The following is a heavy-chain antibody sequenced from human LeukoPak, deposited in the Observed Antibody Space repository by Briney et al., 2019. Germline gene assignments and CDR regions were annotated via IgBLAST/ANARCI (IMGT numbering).Heavy chain of an antibody. D-gene: IGHD6-6*01. Sequence: SSETLSLTCTVSGGSISSSSYYWGWIRQPPGKGLEWIGSIYHSGSTYYNPSLKSRVTISVDTSKNQFSLKLSSVTAADTAVYYCARRGSIAAREYYFDYWGQGTLVTVSS. CDR1: GGSISSSSYY. CDR2: IYHSGST. J-gene: IGHJ4*02. V-gene: IGHV4-39*01. CDR3: ARRGSIAAREYYFDY.